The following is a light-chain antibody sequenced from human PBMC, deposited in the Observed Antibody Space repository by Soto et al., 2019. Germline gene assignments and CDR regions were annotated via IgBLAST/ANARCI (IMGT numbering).Light chain of an antibody. CDR2: SNN. CDR3: AAWDDSLNGYV. J-gene: IGLJ1*01. CDR1: SSNMGSNT. Sequence: QSVLTQPPSASGTPGQRVTISCSGSSSNMGSNTVSWYQQLPGTAPKLLIYSNNQRPSGVPDRFSGSKSGTSAFLAISGLQSEDEADYYCAAWDDSLNGYVFGTGTKVTVL. V-gene: IGLV1-44*01.